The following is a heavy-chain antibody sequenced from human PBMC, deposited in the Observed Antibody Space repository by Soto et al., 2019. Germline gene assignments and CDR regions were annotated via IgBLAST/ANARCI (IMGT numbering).Heavy chain of an antibody. V-gene: IGHV1-18*01. D-gene: IGHD2-15*01. J-gene: IGHJ6*02. CDR1: GYTFTNFG. CDR2: ISAYYGNN. Sequence: QVQLVQSGAEVKKPGASVKVSCKASGYTFTNFGISWVRQAPGQGLEWMGWISAYYGNNNYAKNFQGRVTMTTDTYTNTAYMELRSLGSDDTAVYYCVRGGTPNDVWGQGTMVTVSS. CDR3: VRGGTPNDV.